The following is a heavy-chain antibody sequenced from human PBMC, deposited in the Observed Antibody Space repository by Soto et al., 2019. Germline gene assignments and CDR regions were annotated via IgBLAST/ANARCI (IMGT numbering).Heavy chain of an antibody. V-gene: IGHV1-69*08. CDR2: IIPILGIA. J-gene: IGHJ4*02. CDR1: GGTFSSYT. CDR3: ARDSEDYYGSGSSDY. Sequence: QVQLVQSGAEVKKPGSSVKVSCKASGGTFSSYTISWVRQAPGQGLEWMGRIIPILGIANYAQKFQGRDTITADKSTSTAYMELSSLRSEDTAVYYCARDSEDYYGSGSSDYWGQGTLVTVSS. D-gene: IGHD3-10*01.